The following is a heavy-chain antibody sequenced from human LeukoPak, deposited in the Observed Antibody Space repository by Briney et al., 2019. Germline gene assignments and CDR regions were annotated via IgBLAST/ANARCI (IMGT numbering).Heavy chain of an antibody. CDR1: GFTVSSNY. D-gene: IGHD3-22*01. CDR3: ARAGYYYYDSSSYQYYFDF. V-gene: IGHV3-53*01. Sequence: GGSLRLSCAASGFTVSSNYMSWVRQAPGKGLEWVSIIYSGGDTYYADSVKGRFTIFRDNSKNTLYLQMRSLRAEDTAVYYCARAGYYYYDSSSYQYYFDFWGQGTQVTVFS. CDR2: IYSGGDT. J-gene: IGHJ4*02.